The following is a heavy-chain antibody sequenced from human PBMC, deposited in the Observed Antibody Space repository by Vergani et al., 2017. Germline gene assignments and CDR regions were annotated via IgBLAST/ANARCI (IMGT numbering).Heavy chain of an antibody. CDR2: ISGSGGST. J-gene: IGHJ4*02. CDR3: AKPHTGYSYGPPTYFDY. D-gene: IGHD5-18*01. Sequence: VQLQESGPGLVKPSETLSLTCTVSGGSISSYYMSWIRQAPGKGLEWVSAISGSGGSTYYADSVKGRFTISRDNSKNTLYLQMNSLRAEDTAVYYCAKPHTGYSYGPPTYFDYWGQGTLVTVSS. V-gene: IGHV3-23*01. CDR1: GGSISSYY.